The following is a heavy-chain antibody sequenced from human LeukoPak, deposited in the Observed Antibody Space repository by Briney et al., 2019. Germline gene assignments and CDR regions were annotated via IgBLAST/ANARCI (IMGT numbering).Heavy chain of an antibody. CDR2: IDPNRGGT. J-gene: IGHJ6*03. D-gene: IGHD2-15*01. Sequence: ASVKVSCKTSGYTFTDYNMHWVRQAPGQGPEWMGWIDPNRGGTNYAHRFQDRVTITRDTSISTVYMELNNLRSDDMAVYYCARDWDQLVPSKGGPPRYFYFMDVWGKGTSVIVSS. CDR1: GYTFTDYN. CDR3: ARDWDQLVPSKGGPPRYFYFMDV. V-gene: IGHV1-2*07.